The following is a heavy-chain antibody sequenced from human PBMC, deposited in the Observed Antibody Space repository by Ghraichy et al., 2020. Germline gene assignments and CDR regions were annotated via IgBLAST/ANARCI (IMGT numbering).Heavy chain of an antibody. CDR1: GGTFSSYA. CDR3: ARAGGYSSSFYYYGMDV. CDR2: IIPIFGTA. D-gene: IGHD6-6*01. V-gene: IGHV1-69*13. Sequence: SVKVSCKASGGTFSSYAISWVRQAPGQGLEWMGGIIPIFGTANYAQKFQGRVTITADESTSTAYMELSSLRSEDTAVYYCARAGGYSSSFYYYGMDVWGQGTTVTVSS. J-gene: IGHJ6*02.